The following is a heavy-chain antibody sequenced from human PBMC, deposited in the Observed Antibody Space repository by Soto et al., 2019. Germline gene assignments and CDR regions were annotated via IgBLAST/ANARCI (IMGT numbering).Heavy chain of an antibody. Sequence: GASVKVSCKASGYTFTSYDINWVRQATGQGLEWMGWMNPNSGNTGYAQKFQGRVTMTRNNSISTAYMELSSLRSEDTAVYYCATFLGSSSSWYLPYYYYYGMDVWGQGTTVTVSS. D-gene: IGHD6-13*01. J-gene: IGHJ6*02. CDR3: ATFLGSSSSWYLPYYYYYGMDV. CDR2: MNPNSGNT. V-gene: IGHV1-8*01. CDR1: GYTFTSYD.